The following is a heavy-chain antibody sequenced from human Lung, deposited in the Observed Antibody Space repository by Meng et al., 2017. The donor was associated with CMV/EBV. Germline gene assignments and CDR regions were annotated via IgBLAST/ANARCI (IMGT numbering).Heavy chain of an antibody. Sequence: SVTVSCKASGDTFRSHAISLVRQAPGQGLEWMGGIIPILGIATYAQKFQGRVAIAADKSTTTAYMELSRLRSEDTAVYFCARALYYYDSSGYYPYFDYWGQGTLVTVSS. CDR1: GDTFRSHA. CDR2: IIPILGIA. V-gene: IGHV1-69*10. CDR3: ARALYYYDSSGYYPYFDY. D-gene: IGHD3-22*01. J-gene: IGHJ4*02.